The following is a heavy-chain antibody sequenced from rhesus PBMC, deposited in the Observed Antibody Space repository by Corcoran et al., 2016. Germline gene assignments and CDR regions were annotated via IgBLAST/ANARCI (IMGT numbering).Heavy chain of an antibody. J-gene: IGHJ4*01. CDR3: AKASNWGWDY. CDR2: INSGGGST. D-gene: IGHD7-45*01. CDR1: GFTFRSYW. V-gene: IGHV3S25*01. Sequence: EVQLVETGGGLVQPGGSLRLSCAASGFTFRSYWITWVRQAPGKGLEWVSAINSGGGSTYYADSVKGRFTISRDNSKNTLSLQMNSLRAEDTAVYYCAKASNWGWDYWGQGVLVTVSS.